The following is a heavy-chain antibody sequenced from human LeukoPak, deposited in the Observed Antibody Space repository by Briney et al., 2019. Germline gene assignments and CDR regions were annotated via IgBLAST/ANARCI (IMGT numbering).Heavy chain of an antibody. J-gene: IGHJ5*02. CDR1: GFTFSSYA. CDR3: ARAGSSGRAWFDP. D-gene: IGHD6-19*01. Sequence: GGSLRLSCAASGFTFSSYAMTWVRQAPGKGLEWVSAITGSGDSTYYSDSVKGRFTISRDQSKSTVYLQMTSLRAEDTAVYYCARAGSSGRAWFDPWGQGTLVTVSS. CDR2: ITGSGDST. V-gene: IGHV3-23*01.